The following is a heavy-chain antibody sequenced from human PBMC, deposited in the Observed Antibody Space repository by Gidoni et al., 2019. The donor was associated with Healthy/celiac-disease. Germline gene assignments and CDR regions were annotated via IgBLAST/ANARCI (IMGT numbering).Heavy chain of an antibody. Sequence: EVQLVEAGGGLVEPGGCRRIFCAAAGFTVRNAGMSWVRAAPGKGLEWVGRIKSKTDGVTTDYAAPVKGRFTISRDDSKNTLYLQMNSLKTEDTAVYYWTTHHPSSGWYKLFDYLGPGTLVTVSS. D-gene: IGHD6-19*01. CDR3: TTHHPSSGWYKLFDY. J-gene: IGHJ4*02. V-gene: IGHV3-15*01. CDR2: IKSKTDGVTT. CDR1: GFTVRNAG.